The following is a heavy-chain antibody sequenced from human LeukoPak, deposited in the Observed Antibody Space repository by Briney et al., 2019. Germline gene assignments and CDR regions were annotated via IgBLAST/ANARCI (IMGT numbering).Heavy chain of an antibody. V-gene: IGHV4-34*01. Sequence: SETLSLTCAVYGGSFSGYYWSWIRQPPGKGLEWVGEMNHSGSTNYNPSLERRVTISVETSKKQFFLKLSSRTGTETAVYYCASTVYSHFHLWGQSPLVPV. D-gene: IGHD2-15*01. J-gene: IGHJ1*01. CDR2: MNHSGST. CDR3: ASTVYSHFHL. CDR1: GGSFSGYY.